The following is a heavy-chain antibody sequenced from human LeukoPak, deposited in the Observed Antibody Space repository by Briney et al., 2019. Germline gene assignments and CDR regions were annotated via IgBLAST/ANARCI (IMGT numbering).Heavy chain of an antibody. CDR2: ISGSGGST. D-gene: IGHD3-22*01. Sequence: GGSLRLSCAASGFTFSSYAMSWVRQAPGKGLEWVSAISGSGGSTYYADSVKGRFTISRDNSKNTLYLQMNSLRAEDTAVYYCAKDYYDSSGYYYTNPLGYWGQGTLVTVSS. V-gene: IGHV3-23*01. J-gene: IGHJ4*02. CDR1: GFTFSSYA. CDR3: AKDYYDSSGYYYTNPLGY.